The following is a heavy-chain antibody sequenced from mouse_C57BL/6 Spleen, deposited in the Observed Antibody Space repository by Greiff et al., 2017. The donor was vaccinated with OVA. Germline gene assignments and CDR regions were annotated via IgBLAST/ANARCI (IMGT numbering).Heavy chain of an antibody. J-gene: IGHJ3*01. V-gene: IGHV5-9-1*02. CDR3: TRDSDSSGPAWFAY. Sequence: EVQLVESGEGLVKPGGSLKLSCAASGFTFSSYAMSWVRQTPEKRLEWVAYISSGGDYIYYADTVKGRFTISRDNARNTLYLQMSSLKSEDTAMYYCTRDSDSSGPAWFAYWGQGTLVTVSA. CDR1: GFTFSSYA. CDR2: ISSGGDYI. D-gene: IGHD3-2*02.